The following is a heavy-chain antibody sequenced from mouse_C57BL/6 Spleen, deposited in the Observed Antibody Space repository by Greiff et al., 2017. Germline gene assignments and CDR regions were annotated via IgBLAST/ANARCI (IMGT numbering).Heavy chain of an antibody. CDR3: AREGDYYGSTSRFAY. CDR2: IYPSDSET. CDR1: GYTFTSYW. D-gene: IGHD1-1*01. V-gene: IGHV1-61*01. J-gene: IGHJ3*01. Sequence: VQLQQPGAELVRPGSSVKLSCKASGYTFTSYWMDWVKQRPGQGLEWIGNIYPSDSETHYNQKFKDKATLPVDKSSSTAYMQLSSLTSEDSAVYYCAREGDYYGSTSRFAYWGQGTLVTVSA.